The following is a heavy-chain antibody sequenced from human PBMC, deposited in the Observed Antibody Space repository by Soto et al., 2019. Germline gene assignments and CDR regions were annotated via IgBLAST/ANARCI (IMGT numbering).Heavy chain of an antibody. CDR3: ASKRLYFYGLDV. J-gene: IGHJ6*02. CDR1: GFTFSSYA. Sequence: GGSLRRSCAASGFTFSSYAMSWVRQAPGKGLEWVSAISGSGGSTYYADSVKGRFTISRDNAKNSLYLQMTSLRAEDTAVYYCASKRLYFYGLDVWGQGTTVTVSS. V-gene: IGHV3-23*01. CDR2: ISGSGGST.